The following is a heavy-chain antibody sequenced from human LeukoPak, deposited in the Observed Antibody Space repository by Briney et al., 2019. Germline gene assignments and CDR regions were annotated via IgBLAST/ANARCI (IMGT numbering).Heavy chain of an antibody. Sequence: GGSLGLSCTASGFTFSSYGMHWVRQAPGRGLEWAAAIQYDGSIEYYADSVKGRFTISRDQSKDTLFLQVNSLRAEDTAVYYCARDSCGSPSCFDYWGQGTLVTVSS. D-gene: IGHD2-2*01. J-gene: IGHJ4*02. V-gene: IGHV3-33*01. CDR1: GFTFSSYG. CDR2: IQYDGSIE. CDR3: ARDSCGSPSCFDY.